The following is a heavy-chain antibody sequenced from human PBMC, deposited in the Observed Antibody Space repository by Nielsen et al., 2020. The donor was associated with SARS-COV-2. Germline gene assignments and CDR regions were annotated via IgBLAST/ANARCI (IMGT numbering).Heavy chain of an antibody. Sequence: GESLKISCAASGFTFSSYSMNWVRQAPGKGLEWVSAISGSGGSTYYADSVKGRFTISRDNSKNTLYLQMNSLRAEDTAVYYCAKVDDGDYGAYFDYWGQGTLVTVSS. CDR1: GFTFSSYS. J-gene: IGHJ4*02. CDR3: AKVDDGDYGAYFDY. V-gene: IGHV3-23*01. CDR2: ISGSGGST. D-gene: IGHD4-17*01.